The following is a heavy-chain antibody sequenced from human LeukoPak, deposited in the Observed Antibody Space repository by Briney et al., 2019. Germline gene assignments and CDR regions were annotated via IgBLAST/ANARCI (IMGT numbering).Heavy chain of an antibody. V-gene: IGHV1-8*03. CDR2: MNPNSGNT. J-gene: IGHJ4*02. D-gene: IGHD1-1*01. CDR3: ASSRYNQEGFDY. Sequence: ASVKVSCKASGYTFTSYDINWVRQATGQGLGWMGWMNPNSGNTGYAQKFQGRVTITRNTSISTAYMELSSLRSEDTAVYYCASSRYNQEGFDYWGQGTLVTVSS. CDR1: GYTFTSYD.